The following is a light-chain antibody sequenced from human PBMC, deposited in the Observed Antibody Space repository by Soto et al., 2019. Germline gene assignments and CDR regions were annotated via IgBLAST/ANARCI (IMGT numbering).Light chain of an antibody. CDR2: GAS. CDR3: QHYNSYSEA. V-gene: IGKV1-27*01. J-gene: IGKJ1*01. Sequence: EIQMTHSPASLSASVGDRVTLTCRASQDISHFLAWYQQRPGKVPKLLIYGASTLQSGVPLRFSGSGSGTEFTLTISSLQPDDFATYYCQHYNSYSEAFGQGTKVDIK. CDR1: QDISHF.